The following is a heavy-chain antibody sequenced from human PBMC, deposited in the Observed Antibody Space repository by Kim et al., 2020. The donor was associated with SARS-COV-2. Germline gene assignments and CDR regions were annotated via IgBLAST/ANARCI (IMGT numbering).Heavy chain of an antibody. V-gene: IGHV1-3*01. D-gene: IGHD6-19*01. J-gene: IGHJ4*02. CDR3: ARSGSGWSYFDY. Sequence: KYSQKFQGRVTITRDTAASTAYMELSSLRSEDTAVYYCARSGSGWSYFDYWGQGTLVTVSS.